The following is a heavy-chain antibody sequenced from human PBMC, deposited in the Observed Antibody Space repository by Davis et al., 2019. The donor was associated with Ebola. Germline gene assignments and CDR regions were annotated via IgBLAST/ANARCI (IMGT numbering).Heavy chain of an antibody. V-gene: IGHV1-3*01. CDR2: INVGNGET. D-gene: IGHD3-16*01. CDR1: GYTFSVYS. J-gene: IGHJ5*02. Sequence: ASVKVSCKASGYTFSVYSIYWLRQAPGQGLEWMGRINVGNGETKYSQKFQGRVIMTRDTSANMVYMELTSLRPEDTAVYYCARASGGLGKYGGSVGPWGQGTLVTVSS. CDR3: ARASGGLGKYGGSVGP.